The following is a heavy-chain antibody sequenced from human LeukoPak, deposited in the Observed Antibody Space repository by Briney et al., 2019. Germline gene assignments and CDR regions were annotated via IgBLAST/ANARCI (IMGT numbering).Heavy chain of an antibody. V-gene: IGHV3-74*01. CDR3: AREIKPAAI. D-gene: IGHD2-2*01. J-gene: IGHJ4*02. CDR2: INTDGSST. CDR1: GFIFRSYA. Sequence: PGGSLRLSCVGSGFIFRSYAVTWVRQAPGKGLVWVSRINTDGSSTSYADSVKGRFTISRDNAKNTLYLQMNSLRAEDTAVYYCAREIKPAAIWGQGTLVTVSS.